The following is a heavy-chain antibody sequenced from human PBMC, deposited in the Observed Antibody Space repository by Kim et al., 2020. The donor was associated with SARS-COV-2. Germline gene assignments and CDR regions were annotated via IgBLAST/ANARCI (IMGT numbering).Heavy chain of an antibody. J-gene: IGHJ5*01. CDR2: VSYDGSNN. CDR1: GFTFSSNG. D-gene: IGHD3-10*01. CDR3: TQHPSNGSGSYYYGWF. V-gene: IGHV3-30*18. Sequence: GGSLRLSCAASGFTFSSNGMHWVRQAPGKGPEWVAAVSYDGSNNYSAALVEGRFTISSVTCKNTLYLQMSSLSAEDTALYYCTQHPSNGSGSYYYGWF.